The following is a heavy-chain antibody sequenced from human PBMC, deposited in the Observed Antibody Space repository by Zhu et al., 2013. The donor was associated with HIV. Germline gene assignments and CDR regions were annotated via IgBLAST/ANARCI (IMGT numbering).Heavy chain of an antibody. J-gene: IGHJ6*02. CDR2: IIPIFGTA. CDR3: ARNPYVDTAMVFTYGMDV. CDR1: GGTFSSYA. D-gene: IGHD5-18*01. V-gene: IGHV1-69*01. Sequence: QVQLVQSGAEVKKPGSSVKVSCKASGGTFSSYAISWVRQAPGQGLEWMGGIIPIFGTANYAQKFQGRVTITADESTSTAYMELSSLRSEDTAVYYCARNPYVDTAMVFTYGMDVWGQGTTVTVSS.